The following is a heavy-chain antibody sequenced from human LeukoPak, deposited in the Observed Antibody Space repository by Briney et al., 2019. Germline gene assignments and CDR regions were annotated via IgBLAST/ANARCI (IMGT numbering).Heavy chain of an antibody. V-gene: IGHV3-48*01. CDR2: ISSSSSTI. CDR3: ARDYASYYYGSGSFDY. CDR1: GLTFSNYA. J-gene: IGHJ4*02. Sequence: PGGSLRLSCAASGLTFSNYAMSWVRQAPGKGLEWVSYISSSSSTIYYADSVKGRFTISRDNAKNSLYLQMNSLRAEDTAVYYCARDYASYYYGSGSFDYWGRGTLVTVSS. D-gene: IGHD3-10*01.